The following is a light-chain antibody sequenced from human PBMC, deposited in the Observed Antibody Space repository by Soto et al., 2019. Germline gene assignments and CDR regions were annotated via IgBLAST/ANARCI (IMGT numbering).Light chain of an antibody. J-gene: IGKJ1*01. Sequence: EILMTQSPSTLSVSPGAIATLPCTASQSVSSSYLAWYQQKPGQAPRLLIYGASSRATGIPDRFSGSGSGTDFTLTISRLEPEDFAVYYCQQYGSSPLWTFGQGTKVDIK. CDR2: GAS. V-gene: IGKV3-20*01. CDR3: QQYGSSPLWT. CDR1: QSVSSSY.